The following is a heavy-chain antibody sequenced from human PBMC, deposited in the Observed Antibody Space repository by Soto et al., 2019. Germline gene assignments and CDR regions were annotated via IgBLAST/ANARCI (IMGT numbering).Heavy chain of an antibody. D-gene: IGHD3-22*01. CDR2: ISAYNGNT. Sequence: QVQLVQSGAEVKKPGASVKVSCKASGYTFTNYGINWVRQAPGQGLEWMGWISAYNGNTNYAQKFQGRVTMTTDTSTSTAYMELRSLRSDDTAVYYCERDLGRLVVVMSQFDYWGQGTLVTVSS. J-gene: IGHJ4*02. CDR1: GYTFTNYG. V-gene: IGHV1-18*01. CDR3: ERDLGRLVVVMSQFDY.